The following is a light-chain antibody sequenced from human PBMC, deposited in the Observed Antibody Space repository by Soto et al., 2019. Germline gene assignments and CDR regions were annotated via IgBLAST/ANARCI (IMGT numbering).Light chain of an antibody. Sequence: DIQMTQSPSSLSASVGDRVTITCRASQTIISYLNWYQQKPGRAPNLLIYAASSLQSGVPSRFSGSGSVTEFTLTISSLQPEDFATYYCQQSYSTLFTFGPGTKVEIQ. V-gene: IGKV1-39*01. CDR1: QTIISY. J-gene: IGKJ3*01. CDR2: AAS. CDR3: QQSYSTLFT.